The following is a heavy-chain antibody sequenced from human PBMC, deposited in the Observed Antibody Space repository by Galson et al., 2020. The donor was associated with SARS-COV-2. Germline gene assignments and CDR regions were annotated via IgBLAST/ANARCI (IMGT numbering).Heavy chain of an antibody. CDR2: INPDSGGT. Sequence: ASVKVSCKASGYTFTGYYMNWVRQAPGQGLEWMGWINPDSGGTNYAPKFQGRVTMTRDTSISTVYMELSRLRSDETAVYFCARDSGYYYDTSGYYSGWFDPWGQGTLVTVSS. J-gene: IGHJ5*02. CDR3: ARDSGYYYDTSGYYSGWFDP. D-gene: IGHD3-22*01. V-gene: IGHV1-2*02. CDR1: GYTFTGYY.